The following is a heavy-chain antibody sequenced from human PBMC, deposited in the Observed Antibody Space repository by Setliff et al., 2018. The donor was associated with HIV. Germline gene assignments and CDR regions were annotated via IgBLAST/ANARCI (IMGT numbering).Heavy chain of an antibody. Sequence: PSETLSLTCVMDGGSLRDYYWSWIRQSPGKGLEWIGESNQSGSGNYNPSLKSRVTISVDTSRNEFFLNMGSVTAADTAVYYCAKGRRGYDSRLFYYHHGMDVWGQGTTVPSP. V-gene: IGHV4-34*01. CDR1: GGSLRDYY. CDR3: AKGRRGYDSRLFYYHHGMDV. J-gene: IGHJ6*02. CDR2: SNQSGSG. D-gene: IGHD5-12*01.